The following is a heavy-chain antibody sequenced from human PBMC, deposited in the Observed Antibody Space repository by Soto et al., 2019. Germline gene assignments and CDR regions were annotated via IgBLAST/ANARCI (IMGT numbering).Heavy chain of an antibody. CDR2: IYYSGST. CDR1: GGSIISYY. V-gene: IGHV4-59*01. J-gene: IGHJ4*02. CDR3: ARVINRWYPDY. Sequence: LSLTCTVSGGSIISYYWSWIRQPPGKGLEWIGYIYYSGSTNYNPSLKSRVTISVDTSKNQFSLKLSSVTAADTAVYYCARVINRWYPDYWGQATLVTVSS. D-gene: IGHD2-15*01.